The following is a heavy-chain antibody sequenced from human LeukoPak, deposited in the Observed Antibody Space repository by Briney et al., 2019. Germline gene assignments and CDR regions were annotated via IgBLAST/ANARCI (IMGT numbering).Heavy chain of an antibody. CDR2: VDPEDGET. Sequence: ASVKVSCKVSGYTFTDYYMHWVQQAPGKGLEWMGLVDPEDGETIYAEKFQGRVTITADTSTDTAYMELSSLRSEDTAVYHCALSPKELAYCGGDCYSAFDYWGQGTLVTVSS. V-gene: IGHV1-69-2*01. D-gene: IGHD2-21*02. J-gene: IGHJ4*02. CDR1: GYTFTDYY. CDR3: ALSPKELAYCGGDCYSAFDY.